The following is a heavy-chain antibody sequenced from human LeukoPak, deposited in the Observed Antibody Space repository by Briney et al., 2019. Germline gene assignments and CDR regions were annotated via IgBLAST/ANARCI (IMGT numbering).Heavy chain of an antibody. CDR1: GFTFTDHA. J-gene: IGHJ3*01. CDR3: VREGSADFKL. D-gene: IGHD3-3*01. V-gene: IGHV3-30*02. CDR2: IWYDAGRR. Sequence: GGSLSLSCAASGFTFTDHAMHWVRQAPGKGLEWVALIWYDAGRRYFADSVKGRFTISRDNSKNTLFLQMNSLRAEDTAVYYYVREGSADFKLWGQGAMVTVSS.